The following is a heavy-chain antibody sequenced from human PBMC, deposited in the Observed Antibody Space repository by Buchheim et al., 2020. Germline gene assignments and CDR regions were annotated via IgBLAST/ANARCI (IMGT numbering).Heavy chain of an antibody. D-gene: IGHD6-13*01. CDR3: ARDPTLIAAVAHDYYMDV. Sequence: QVQLVESGGGVVQPGRSLRLSCAASGFTFSSYGMHWVRQAPGKGLEWVAVIWYDGNNKYYADSVKGRFTISRDNSKNTRYLQMNSLRAEDTAVYYCARDPTLIAAVAHDYYMDVWGKGTT. J-gene: IGHJ6*03. CDR2: IWYDGNNK. V-gene: IGHV3-33*01. CDR1: GFTFSSYG.